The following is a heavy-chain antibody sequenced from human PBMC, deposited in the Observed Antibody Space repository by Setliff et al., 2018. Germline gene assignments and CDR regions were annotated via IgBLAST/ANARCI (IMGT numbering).Heavy chain of an antibody. V-gene: IGHV1-69*13. CDR3: ARVFLGVNDGLYHYFYMDI. J-gene: IGHJ6*03. D-gene: IGHD2-21*01. Sequence: ASVKVSCKASGGIFSTYSFSWVRQAPGQGLEWMGGIIPMFGTTNYAQSFQGRLTITADESTSTAYMELRSLRSDDTAVYYCARVFLGVNDGLYHYFYMDIWGKGTTVTVSS. CDR1: GGIFSTYS. CDR2: IIPMFGTT.